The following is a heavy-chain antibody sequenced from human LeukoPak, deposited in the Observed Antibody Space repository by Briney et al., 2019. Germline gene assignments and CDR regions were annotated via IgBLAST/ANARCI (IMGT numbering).Heavy chain of an antibody. CDR3: ARGVTTRYYFDY. V-gene: IGHV1-69*05. CDR2: IIPIFGTA. J-gene: IGHJ4*02. CDR1: GGTFSSYA. D-gene: IGHD4-17*01. Sequence: SVKVSCKASGGTFSSYAISWVRQALGQGLEWMGGIIPIFGTANYAQKFQGRVTITTDESTSTAYMELSSLRSEDTAVYYCARGVTTRYYFDYWGQGTLVTVSS.